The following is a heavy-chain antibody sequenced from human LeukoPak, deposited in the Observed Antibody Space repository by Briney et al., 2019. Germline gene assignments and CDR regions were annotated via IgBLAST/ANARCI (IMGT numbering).Heavy chain of an antibody. CDR3: ARDRSLKSDSSLYNWFDP. J-gene: IGHJ5*02. CDR2: IYTSGST. CDR1: GGSINSGSYY. Sequence: SETLSLTCTVSGGSINSGSYYRSWIRQPAGKGLEWIGRIYTSGSTNYNPSLKSRVTISVDTSKNQFSLKLSSVTAADTAVYYCARDRSLKSDSSLYNWFDPWGQGTLVTVSS. V-gene: IGHV4-61*02. D-gene: IGHD6-19*01.